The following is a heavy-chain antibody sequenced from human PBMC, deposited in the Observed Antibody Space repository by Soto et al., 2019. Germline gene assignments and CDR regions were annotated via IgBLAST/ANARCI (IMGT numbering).Heavy chain of an antibody. Sequence: PSETLSLTCTVSSGSISSYYWNWILQPPGKGLEWIAYIHHSGSTKYNPSLKSRVTISVDTSKNQFSLKLSSVTAADTAVYYCASLHGIIWWSSDFYSGLDGCGKVTRVTVSS. CDR2: IHHSGST. CDR1: SGSISSYY. V-gene: IGHV4-59*08. CDR3: ASLHGIIWWSSDFYSGLDG. J-gene: IGHJ6*04. D-gene: IGHD2-15*01.